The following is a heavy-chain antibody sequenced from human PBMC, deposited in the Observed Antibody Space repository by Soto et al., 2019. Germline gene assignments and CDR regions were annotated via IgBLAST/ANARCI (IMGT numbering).Heavy chain of an antibody. V-gene: IGHV1-69*13. CDR1: GGTFSSYA. CDR2: IIPIFGTA. Sequence: SVKVSCKASGGTFSSYAISWVRQAPGQGLEWMGGIIPIFGTANYAQKFQGRVTITADESTTTAYMELSSLRSEDTAVYYCARPTRFYNDSSRQSAWFDPWGQGTLVTVSS. CDR3: ARPTRFYNDSSRQSAWFDP. D-gene: IGHD3-22*01. J-gene: IGHJ5*02.